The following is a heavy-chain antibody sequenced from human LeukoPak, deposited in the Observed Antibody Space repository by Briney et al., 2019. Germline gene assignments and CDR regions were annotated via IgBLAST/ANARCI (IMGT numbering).Heavy chain of an antibody. V-gene: IGHV3-15*01. D-gene: IGHD3-10*01. CDR2: IKSKTDGGTT. Sequence: GGSLRLSCAASGFTFSNAWMSWVRQAPGKGLEWVGRIKSKTDGGTTDYAAPVKGRFTISRDDSKNTLYLQMNSLKTEDTAVHCCTTDDYYGSGSSFDYWGQGTLVTVSS. CDR1: GFTFSNAW. J-gene: IGHJ4*02. CDR3: TTDDYYGSGSSFDY.